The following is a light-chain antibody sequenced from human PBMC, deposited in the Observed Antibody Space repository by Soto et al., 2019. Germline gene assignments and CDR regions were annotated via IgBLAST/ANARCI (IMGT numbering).Light chain of an antibody. J-gene: IGKJ1*01. CDR3: QHYNNWPPWT. CDR1: QSVSTN. Sequence: VMTQTPATLSVSPGERATLSCRASQSVSTNLAWYQQIPGQAPRLLIYGASTRATGIPARFSGSGSGTEFTLTISSLQSEDFAVYYCQHYNNWPPWTFGQGTKLAFK. V-gene: IGKV3-15*01. CDR2: GAS.